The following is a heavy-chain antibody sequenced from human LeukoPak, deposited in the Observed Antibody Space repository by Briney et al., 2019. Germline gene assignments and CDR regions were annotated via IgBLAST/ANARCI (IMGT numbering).Heavy chain of an antibody. D-gene: IGHD3-3*01. V-gene: IGHV3-23*01. CDR3: AVGITIFGVVNPFDY. J-gene: IGHJ4*02. CDR1: GFTFSSYA. CDR2: ISGSGGST. Sequence: PGGSLRLSCAASGFTFSSYAMSWVRQAPGKGLEWVSAISGSGGSTYYADSVKGRFTISRDNSKNTLYLQMNSLRAEDTAVYYCAVGITIFGVVNPFDYWGQGTLVTVSS.